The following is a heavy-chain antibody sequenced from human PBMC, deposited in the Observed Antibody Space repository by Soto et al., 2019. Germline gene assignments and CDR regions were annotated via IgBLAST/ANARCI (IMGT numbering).Heavy chain of an antibody. CDR1: GGSISSVGSS. CDR3: ARDFFDSSDYTTNWFDP. CDR2: IYHTGNA. D-gene: IGHD3-22*01. Sequence: SETLSLTCAVSGGSISSVGSSWSWIRQPPGEGLEWIGSIYHTGNAYYNPSLKSRVTISVDTSKNQFSLKLTSVTAADAALYYCARDFFDSSDYTTNWFDPWGQGTLVTVSS. J-gene: IGHJ5*02. V-gene: IGHV4-30-2*03.